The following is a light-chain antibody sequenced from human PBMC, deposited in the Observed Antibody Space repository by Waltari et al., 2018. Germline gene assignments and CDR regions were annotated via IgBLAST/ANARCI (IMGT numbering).Light chain of an antibody. Sequence: QLVLTQSPSASASLGASVKLTCTLSSGHSSNVIAWHQQQPEKGPRVWMKVNSDGSQSKGDKIPDRFSGSSSGAEHYLTISSLQSEDEADYYCQTGGHGTWVFGGGTKLTVL. V-gene: IGLV4-69*01. CDR1: SGHSSNV. CDR3: QTGGHGTWV. J-gene: IGLJ3*02. CDR2: VNSDGSQ.